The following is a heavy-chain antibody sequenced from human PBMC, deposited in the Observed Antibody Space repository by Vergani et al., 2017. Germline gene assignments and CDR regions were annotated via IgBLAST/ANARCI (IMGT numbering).Heavy chain of an antibody. J-gene: IGHJ3*02. V-gene: IGHV3-33*01. CDR2: IWYDGSNK. D-gene: IGHD2-21*01. CDR1: GFTLSSYG. Sequence: QVQLVESGGGVVQPGRSLRLSCAASGFTLSSYGMHWVRQAPGKGLEWVAVIWYDGSNKYYADSVKGRFTISRDNSKNTLYLQMNSLRAEDTAVYYCARDFPPYCGGDCYSGNAFDIWGQGTMVTVSS. CDR3: ARDFPPYCGGDCYSGNAFDI.